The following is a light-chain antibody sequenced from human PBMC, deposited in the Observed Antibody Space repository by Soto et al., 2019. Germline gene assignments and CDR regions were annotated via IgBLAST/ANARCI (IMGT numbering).Light chain of an antibody. Sequence: EMVLTQSPGTLSLSPGERATLSCRASQSITSSYLAWYQQKPGQAPRLLIYGASSRATGIPDMFSGSGSGTDFTLTISRLEPEDFAGYYCHQYGSSPPTFGQGTKVEIK. CDR2: GAS. J-gene: IGKJ1*01. CDR3: HQYGSSPPT. CDR1: QSITSSY. V-gene: IGKV3-20*01.